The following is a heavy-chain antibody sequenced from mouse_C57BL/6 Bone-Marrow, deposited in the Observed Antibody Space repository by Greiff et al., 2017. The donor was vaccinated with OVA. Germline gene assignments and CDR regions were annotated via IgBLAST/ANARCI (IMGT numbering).Heavy chain of an antibody. D-gene: IGHD2-12*01. Sequence: QVQLQQSGAELARPGASVKLSCKASGYTFTSYGISWVKQRTGQGLEWIGEIYPRSGNTYYNEKFKGEATLTADKSSSTAYMELRSLTSEDSAVYLCARRAYYSHYYAMDYWGQGTSVTVSS. V-gene: IGHV1-81*01. CDR2: IYPRSGNT. CDR1: GYTFTSYG. CDR3: ARRAYYSHYYAMDY. J-gene: IGHJ4*01.